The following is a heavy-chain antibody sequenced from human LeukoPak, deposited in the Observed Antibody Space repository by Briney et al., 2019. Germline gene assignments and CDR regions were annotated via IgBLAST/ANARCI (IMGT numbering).Heavy chain of an antibody. CDR2: ITSSGTTI. D-gene: IGHD3-10*01. CDR1: GLPFTDSC. Sequence: GGSLRLSCAASGLPFTDSCMYWIRQAPGKGLDLFSYITSSGTTIYHAGSVKGRFTISRDNAKSTLYLQMNSLRAEDTGVYYCARSHYGSGSYPARYGMDVWGQGTTVTVSS. J-gene: IGHJ6*02. V-gene: IGHV3-11*01. CDR3: ARSHYGSGSYPARYGMDV.